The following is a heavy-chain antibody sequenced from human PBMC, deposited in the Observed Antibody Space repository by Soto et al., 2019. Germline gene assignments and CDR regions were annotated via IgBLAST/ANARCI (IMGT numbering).Heavy chain of an antibody. D-gene: IGHD3-10*01. Sequence: GESLKISCKGSGYKFTNYWIGWVRQIPWKGLEWMGIIYPGDSDARYSPSFQGQVTFSADKSIGTVYLQWSSLKASDTAMYYCARLWYYYGSTASSFGQPPSDYWGEGTLVTVSS. CDR1: GYKFTNYW. V-gene: IGHV5-51*01. CDR2: IYPGDSDA. J-gene: IGHJ4*02. CDR3: ARLWYYYGSTASSFGQPPSDY.